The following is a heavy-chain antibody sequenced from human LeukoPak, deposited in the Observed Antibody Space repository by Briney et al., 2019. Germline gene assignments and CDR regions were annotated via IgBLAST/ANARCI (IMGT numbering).Heavy chain of an antibody. D-gene: IGHD6-13*01. CDR1: GFIFSTYW. CDR3: ARRGTSSSWAHFDY. Sequence: GGSLRLSCAASGFIFSTYWLTWVRQAPGKGLEWVANINQDGSEIYYVDSVQGRFTISRDNVKNSLYLQMNSLGAEDTPVYYCARRGTSSSWAHFDYWGQGTLVTASS. CDR2: INQDGSEI. V-gene: IGHV3-7*05. J-gene: IGHJ4*02.